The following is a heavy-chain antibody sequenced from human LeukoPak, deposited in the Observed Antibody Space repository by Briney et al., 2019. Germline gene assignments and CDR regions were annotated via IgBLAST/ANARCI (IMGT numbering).Heavy chain of an antibody. V-gene: IGHV4-39*01. D-gene: IGHD3-3*01. CDR3: ARHESIFGVVMPQPFDY. CDR2: IYYSGST. J-gene: IGHJ4*02. Sequence: SETLSLTCTVSGGSISSSSYYWGWIRQPPGKGLEWIGSIYYSGSTYYNPSLKSRVTISVDTSKNQFSLKLSSVTAADTAVYYCARHESIFGVVMPQPFDYWGQGTLVTVSS. CDR1: GGSISSSSYY.